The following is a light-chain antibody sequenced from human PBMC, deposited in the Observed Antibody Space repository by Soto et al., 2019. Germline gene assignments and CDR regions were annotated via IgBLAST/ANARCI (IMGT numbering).Light chain of an antibody. CDR3: AAWDGGLNGWV. CDR2: SKN. CDR1: TSNIGSNS. Sequence: QSVLTQPPSASGTPGQRVSISCSGTTSNIGSNSVNWYQQLTGTAPQLLIYSKNQRPSGVPDRFSGSESGTSASLAISGLQSEDEADYYCAAWDGGLNGWVFGGGTKVTVL. V-gene: IGLV1-44*01. J-gene: IGLJ3*02.